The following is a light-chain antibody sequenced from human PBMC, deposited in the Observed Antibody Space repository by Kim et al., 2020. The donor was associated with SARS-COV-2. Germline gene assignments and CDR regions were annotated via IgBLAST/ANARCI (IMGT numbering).Light chain of an antibody. CDR3: SAWDDSLSAVL. CDR1: SSNIGKNY. V-gene: IGLV1-47*02. Sequence: GQRVTISCSGSSSNIGKNYVYWYQQFPGTAPKLLIYSTFRRPSGVPDRFSASKSGTSASLAISGLRSEDEANYFCSAWDDSLSAVLFGGGTQLTVL. CDR2: STF. J-gene: IGLJ2*01.